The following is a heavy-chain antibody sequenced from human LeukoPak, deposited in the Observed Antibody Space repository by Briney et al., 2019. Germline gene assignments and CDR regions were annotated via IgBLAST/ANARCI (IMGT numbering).Heavy chain of an antibody. CDR1: GYTFTSYG. J-gene: IGHJ4*02. CDR2: ISAYNGNT. D-gene: IGHD3-10*01. Sequence: ASVKVSCKASGYTFTSYGISWVRQAPGQGLEWMGWISAYNGNTNYAQKIQGRVTMTTDTSTSTAYMELRSLRSDDTAVYYCARGGNDYYGSGSSVDYWGQGTLVTVSS. CDR3: ARGGNDYYGSGSSVDY. V-gene: IGHV1-18*01.